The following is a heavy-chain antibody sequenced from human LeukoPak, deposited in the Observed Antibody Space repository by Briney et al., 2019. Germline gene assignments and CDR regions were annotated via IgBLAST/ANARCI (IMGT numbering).Heavy chain of an antibody. D-gene: IGHD4-23*01. Sequence: ASVKVSCKASGYTFTGHYMHWVRQAPGRGPEWMGWINPNSGDINYAQKFQGGVTMTRDTSISTAYMELSRLRSDDTAVYYCARPDGDSGGNYGCWGQGTLVTVSS. CDR3: ARPDGDSGGNYGC. V-gene: IGHV1-2*02. J-gene: IGHJ4*02. CDR2: INPNSGDI. CDR1: GYTFTGHY.